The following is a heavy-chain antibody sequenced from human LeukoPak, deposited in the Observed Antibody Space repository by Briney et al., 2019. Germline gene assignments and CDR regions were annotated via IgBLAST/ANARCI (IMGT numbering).Heavy chain of an antibody. CDR2: INPNSGGT. J-gene: IGHJ4*02. V-gene: IGHV1-2*02. D-gene: IGHD3-3*01. CDR3: AKDKDEITIFGVAKDY. CDR1: GYTFTGYY. Sequence: ASVKVSCKASGYTFTGYYMHWVRQAPGQGLEWMGWINPNSGGTNYAQKFQGRVTMTRDTSISTAYMELSRLRSDDTAVYYCAKDKDEITIFGVAKDYWGQGTLVTVSS.